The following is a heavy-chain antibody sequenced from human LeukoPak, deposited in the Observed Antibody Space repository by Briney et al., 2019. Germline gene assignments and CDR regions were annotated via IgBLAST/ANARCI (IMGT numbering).Heavy chain of an antibody. CDR1: GFTFSSYS. CDR3: ARESGNYYGLDV. CDR2: TSRSGSTK. D-gene: IGHD1-14*01. Sequence: GGSLRLSCAGSGFTFSSYSMNWVRQAPGKGLEWVSYTSRSGSTKYYADSVKGRFTISTDNAKNSLYLQMNSLRAEDTAVYYCARESGNYYGLDVWGQGTTVTVSS. V-gene: IGHV3-48*04. J-gene: IGHJ6*02.